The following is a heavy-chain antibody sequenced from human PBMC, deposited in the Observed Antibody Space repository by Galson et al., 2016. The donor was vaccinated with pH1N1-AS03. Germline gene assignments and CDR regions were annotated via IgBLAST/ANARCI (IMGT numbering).Heavy chain of an antibody. CDR3: ARVDRSTYSDGWVPFDY. D-gene: IGHD5-24*01. CDR2: IYTGGDT. J-gene: IGHJ4*02. Sequence: SLRLSCAVSGLSVAKNYMGWVRQAPGKGLEWVSSIYTGGDTFYTDSVRGRFPISRDDSTNTLYFQMNSLRAADTAMYYCARVDRSTYSDGWVPFDYWGQGTLVTVSS. CDR1: GLSVAKNY. V-gene: IGHV3-53*01.